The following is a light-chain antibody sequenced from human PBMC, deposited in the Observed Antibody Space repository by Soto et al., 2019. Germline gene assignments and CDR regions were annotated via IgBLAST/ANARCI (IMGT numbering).Light chain of an antibody. Sequence: DIQMTQSPSSLSASVGDRVTITCRASQGIGNDLGWYQQKPGKAPKRLIYAASSLQSGVPSRFSGSESGTEFTLTISSLHPEDFATYYCQQYNSYPLTFGGGTKVEVK. CDR1: QGIGND. J-gene: IGKJ4*01. CDR2: AAS. CDR3: QQYNSYPLT. V-gene: IGKV1-17*01.